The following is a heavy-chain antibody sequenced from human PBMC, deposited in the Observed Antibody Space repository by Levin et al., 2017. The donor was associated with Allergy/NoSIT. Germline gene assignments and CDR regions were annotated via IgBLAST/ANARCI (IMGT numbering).Heavy chain of an antibody. CDR2: ISSSSSTI. Sequence: PGGSLRLSCAASGFTFSSYSMNWVRQAPGKGLEWVSYISSSSSTIYYADSVKGRFTISRDNAKNSLYLQMNSLRDEAQAVYYCARDFGDCSGGSCYYSDAYDNWGQGTMVTVSS. J-gene: IGHJ3*02. V-gene: IGHV3-48*02. CDR1: GFTFSSYS. CDR3: ARDFGDCSGGSCYYSDAYDN. D-gene: IGHD2-15*01.